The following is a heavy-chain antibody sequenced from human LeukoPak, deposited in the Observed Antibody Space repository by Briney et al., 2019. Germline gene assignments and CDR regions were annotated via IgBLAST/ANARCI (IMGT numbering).Heavy chain of an antibody. V-gene: IGHV1-24*01. J-gene: IGHJ5*02. CDR3: ATAGFCSGGSCYSFPFDP. D-gene: IGHD2-15*01. CDR1: GYTLTELS. CDR2: FDPEDGET. Sequence: ASVKVSCKVSGYTLTELSMHWVRQAPGKGLEWMGGFDPEDGETIYAQKFQGRVTMIEDTSTDTAYMELSSLRSEDTAVYYCATAGFCSGGSCYSFPFDPWGQGTLVTVSS.